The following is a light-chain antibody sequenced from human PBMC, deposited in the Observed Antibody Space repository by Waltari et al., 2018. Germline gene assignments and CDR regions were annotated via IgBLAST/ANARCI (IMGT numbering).Light chain of an antibody. Sequence: EIVMTQSPATLSVSPGERATLSCRASQALNTNLAWYQQKPGQAPRLLIYGASTRATGIPARFSGSGSGTEFTLTISSLQSEDFAVYYCQQYNSWPPYTFGQGTTVEIK. CDR2: GAS. V-gene: IGKV3-15*01. CDR3: QQYNSWPPYT. CDR1: QALNTN. J-gene: IGKJ2*01.